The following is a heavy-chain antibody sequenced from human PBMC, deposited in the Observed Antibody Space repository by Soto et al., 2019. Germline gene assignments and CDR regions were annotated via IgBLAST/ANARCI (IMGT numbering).Heavy chain of an antibody. CDR2: ISSSGGTT. D-gene: IGHD1-26*01. J-gene: IGHJ4*02. CDR1: VFSFSNYA. CDR3: ATVRWEITLPFEC. V-gene: IGHV3-23*01. Sequence: VGSLRLSCASSVFSFSNYAMTCVRHSPGKWLEWVSSISSSGGTTYYADSMKGRFTISRDSSYNMLYLQMNSLRTEDTAVYYCATVRWEITLPFECWGQGTGVNLSS.